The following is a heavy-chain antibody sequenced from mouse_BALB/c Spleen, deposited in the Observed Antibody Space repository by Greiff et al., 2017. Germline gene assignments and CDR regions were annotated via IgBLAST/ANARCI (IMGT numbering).Heavy chain of an antibody. V-gene: IGHV1-77*01. CDR1: GYTFTDYV. D-gene: IGHD2-2*01. CDR2: IYPGSGST. Sequence: QVHVKQSGPELVKPGASVKMSCKASGYTFTDYVISWVKQRTGQGLEWIGEIYPGSGSTYYNEKFKGKATLTADKSSNTAYMQLSSLTSEDSAVYFCAIGYYGYDEFAYWGQGTLVTVSA. CDR3: AIGYYGYDEFAY. J-gene: IGHJ3*01.